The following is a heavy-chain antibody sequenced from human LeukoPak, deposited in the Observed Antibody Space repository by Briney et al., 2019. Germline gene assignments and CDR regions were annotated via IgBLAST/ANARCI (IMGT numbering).Heavy chain of an antibody. D-gene: IGHD1-26*01. J-gene: IGHJ4*02. V-gene: IGHV3-9*01. CDR2: IIWNSDSI. CDR3: AKDISVGATPYYFDY. Sequence: PGRSLRLSCAASGFTFDDYAMHWVRQAPGKGLEWVSGIIWNSDSIGYADSVKGRFTISRDNAKNSLYLQMNSLRAEDTALYYCAKDISVGATPYYFDYWGQGTLATVSS. CDR1: GFTFDDYA.